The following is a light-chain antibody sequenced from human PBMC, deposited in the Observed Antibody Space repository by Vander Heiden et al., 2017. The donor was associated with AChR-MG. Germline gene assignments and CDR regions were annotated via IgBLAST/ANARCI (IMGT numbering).Light chain of an antibody. CDR2: AAS. J-gene: IGKJ3*01. Sequence: DIQMTQSPSPLSASVGDRVTITCRASQGISNYLAWYQQKPGKVPRLLIYAASTLQSGIPSRFSGSGSGTDFTLTISSLQPEDVAPYYCQKHNSAPFTFGRGTKVDIK. V-gene: IGKV1-27*01. CDR1: QGISNY. CDR3: QKHNSAPFT.